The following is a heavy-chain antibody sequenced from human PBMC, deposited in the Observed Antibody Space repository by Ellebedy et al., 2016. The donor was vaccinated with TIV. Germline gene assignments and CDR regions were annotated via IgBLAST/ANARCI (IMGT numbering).Heavy chain of an antibody. CDR3: ATDSRYSYGYRFNF. J-gene: IGHJ4*02. D-gene: IGHD5-18*01. CDR2: IIPILGRP. V-gene: IGHV1-69*04. Sequence: ASVKVSCKASGGTFSNYGINWVRQAPGQGLEWMGRIIPILGRPDYAQSFQGRVTINADKSTGTPYLELSSLRFGDTAVYYCATDSRYSYGYRFNFWGQGTLVIVSS. CDR1: GGTFSNYG.